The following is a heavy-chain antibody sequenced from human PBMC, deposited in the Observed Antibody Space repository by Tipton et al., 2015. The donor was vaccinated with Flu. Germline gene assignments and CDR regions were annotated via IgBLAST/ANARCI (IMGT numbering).Heavy chain of an antibody. Sequence: QVQLVQSGAEVKNPGASMKVSCKTSGYIFSAYGISWVRQAPGQGLEWLGYISGYNGNTKYAQKFQGRLTLVADSSTDTAYMELRSLRPDDTAIYYCARAGPQGDAFDVWGQGTMSTVS. CDR3: ARAGPQGDAFDV. CDR1: GYIFSAYG. CDR2: ISGYNGNT. J-gene: IGHJ3*01. V-gene: IGHV1-18*01.